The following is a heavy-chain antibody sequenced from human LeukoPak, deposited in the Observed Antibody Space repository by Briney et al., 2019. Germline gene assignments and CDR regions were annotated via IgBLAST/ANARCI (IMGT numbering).Heavy chain of an antibody. CDR3: ARVLDYGDFHADY. J-gene: IGHJ4*02. CDR1: GYTFTGYY. CDR2: INPNSGGT. V-gene: IGHV1-2*02. Sequence: ASVKVSCKASGYTFTGYYMHWVRQAPGQGLEWMGWINPNSGGTNYAQKFQGRVTMTRDTSISTAYMELSRLRSDDTAVYYCARVLDYGDFHADYWGQGTLVTVSS. D-gene: IGHD4-17*01.